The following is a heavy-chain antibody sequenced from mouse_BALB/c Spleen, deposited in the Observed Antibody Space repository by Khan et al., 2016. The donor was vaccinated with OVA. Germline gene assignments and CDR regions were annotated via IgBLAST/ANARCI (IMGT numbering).Heavy chain of an antibody. V-gene: IGHV3-2*02. Sequence: EVQLQQSGPGLVKPSQSLSLTCTVTGYSITSDYAWNWIRQFPGNKLEWMGYISYSGSTSYNPSLKSRISITRDTSKNQFFLQLNSVTKEDTATYYCATTMITTWFAYWGQGTLVTVSA. D-gene: IGHD2-4*01. J-gene: IGHJ3*01. CDR1: GYSITSDYA. CDR3: ATTMITTWFAY. CDR2: ISYSGST.